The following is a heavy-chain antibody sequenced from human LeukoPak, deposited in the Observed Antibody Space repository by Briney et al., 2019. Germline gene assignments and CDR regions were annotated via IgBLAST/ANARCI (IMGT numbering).Heavy chain of an antibody. V-gene: IGHV3-7*01. CDR3: ASYIHAVWGSYRYKRGYDAFDI. Sequence: GGSLRLSCAASGFTFSSYWMSWVRQAPGKGLEWVANIKQDGSEKYYVDSVKGRFTISRDNAKNSLYLQMNSLRAEDTAVYYCASYIHAVWGSYRYKRGYDAFDIWGQGTMVTVSS. J-gene: IGHJ3*02. CDR1: GFTFSSYW. D-gene: IGHD3-16*02. CDR2: IKQDGSEK.